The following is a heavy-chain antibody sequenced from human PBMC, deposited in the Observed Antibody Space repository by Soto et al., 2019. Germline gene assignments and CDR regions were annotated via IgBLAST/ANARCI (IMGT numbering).Heavy chain of an antibody. CDR1: GFTFSNYG. J-gene: IGHJ5*02. V-gene: IGHV3-30*03. D-gene: IGHD5-18*01. CDR2: ISFDGSNK. Sequence: PGGSLRLSCAASGFTFSNYGLHWVRQAPGKGLEWAAVISFDGSNKYYADSMKGRFTVSRDNSKNTLYLQMTSLRTEDTAMYYCAIFLSEADPAMIPGASWGQGPLVTVS. CDR3: AIFLSEADPAMIPGAS.